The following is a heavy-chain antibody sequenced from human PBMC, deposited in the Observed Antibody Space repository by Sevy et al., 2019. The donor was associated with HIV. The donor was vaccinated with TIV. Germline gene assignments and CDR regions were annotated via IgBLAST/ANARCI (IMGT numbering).Heavy chain of an antibody. V-gene: IGHV3-23*01. CDR3: AKTINSGGGAVPAANYYYYGMDV. CDR1: EFIFSDYA. Sequence: GGSLRLSCAASEFIFSDYAMNWVRQTPGKGLEWVSSINGKGRSTHYADSVEGGFTISRDNSKNTLYLQMNSLRVEDTAVYYCAKTINSGGGAVPAANYYYYGMDVWGQGTTVTVSS. J-gene: IGHJ6*02. CDR2: INGKGRST. D-gene: IGHD2-2*01.